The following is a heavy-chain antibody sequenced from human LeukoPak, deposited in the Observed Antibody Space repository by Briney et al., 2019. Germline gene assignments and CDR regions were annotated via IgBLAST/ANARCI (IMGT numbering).Heavy chain of an antibody. CDR3: ARGGYQLQPDAFDI. D-gene: IGHD2-2*01. J-gene: IGHJ3*02. V-gene: IGHV1-18*01. Sequence: ASVKVSCKASGYTFTSYGISWVRQAPGQGLEWMGWISAYNGNTNYAQKLQGRVAMTTDTSTSTAYMELSSLRSEDTAVYYCARGGYQLQPDAFDIWGQGTMVTVSS. CDR2: ISAYNGNT. CDR1: GYTFTSYG.